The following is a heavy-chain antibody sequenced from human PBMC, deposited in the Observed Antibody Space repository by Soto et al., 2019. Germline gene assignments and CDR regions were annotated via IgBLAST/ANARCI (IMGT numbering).Heavy chain of an antibody. CDR3: AKAVLDQDYDFWSGYYSGVGY. D-gene: IGHD3-3*01. Sequence: GGSLRLSCAASGFTFSSYAMSWVRQAPGKGLEWVSAISGSGGSTYYADSVKGRFTISRDNSKNTLYLQMNSLRAEDTAVYYCAKAVLDQDYDFWSGYYSGVGYWGQGTLVAVSS. V-gene: IGHV3-23*01. J-gene: IGHJ4*02. CDR1: GFTFSSYA. CDR2: ISGSGGST.